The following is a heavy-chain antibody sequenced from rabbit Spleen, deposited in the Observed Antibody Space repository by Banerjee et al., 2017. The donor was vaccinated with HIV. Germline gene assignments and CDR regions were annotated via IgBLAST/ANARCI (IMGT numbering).Heavy chain of an antibody. CDR2: IDDVDGST. D-gene: IGHD6-1*01. Sequence: QSLEESGGDLVKPGASLTLTCKASGFTISSTYWICWVRQAPGKGLEWIACIDDVDGSTYYASGAKGRFSSSKASSTTVTLQMTSLTAADTAIYFCARDQGYSYNFATGDFDLWGQGTLVTVS. CDR3: ARDQGYSYNFATGDFDL. CDR1: GFTISSTYW. V-gene: IGHV1S40*01. J-gene: IGHJ4*01.